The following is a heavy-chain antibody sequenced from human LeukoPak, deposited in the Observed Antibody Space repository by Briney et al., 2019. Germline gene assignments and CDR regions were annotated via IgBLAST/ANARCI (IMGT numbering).Heavy chain of an antibody. CDR1: GFTFDDYG. CDR3: AKDQDDILTGSYDY. V-gene: IGHV3-9*01. J-gene: IGHJ4*02. Sequence: GGSLRLSCAASGFTFDDYGMHWVRQAPGKGLEWVSGISWNSGSIGYADSVKGRFTISRDNAKNSLYLQMNSLRAEDTALYYCAKDQDDILTGSYDYWGQGTLVTVSS. CDR2: ISWNSGSI. D-gene: IGHD3-9*01.